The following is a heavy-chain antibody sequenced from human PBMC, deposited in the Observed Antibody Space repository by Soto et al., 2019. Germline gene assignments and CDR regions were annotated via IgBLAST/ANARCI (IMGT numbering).Heavy chain of an antibody. CDR2: IIPILGIA. Sequence: QVQLVQSGAEVKKPGSSVKVSCKASGGTFSSYTISWVRQAPGQGLEWMGRIIPILGIANYAQKFQGRVTINADKSTSTAYMELSSLRSEDTAVYYCASQERELLALDYWGQGTLVTVSS. D-gene: IGHD3-10*01. CDR1: GGTFSSYT. V-gene: IGHV1-69*02. J-gene: IGHJ4*02. CDR3: ASQERELLALDY.